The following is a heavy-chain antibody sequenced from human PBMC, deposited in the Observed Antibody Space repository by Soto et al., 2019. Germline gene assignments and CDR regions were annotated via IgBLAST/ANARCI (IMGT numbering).Heavy chain of an antibody. Sequence: GGSLRLSCAASGFLFSTYGLHWVRQAPGKGLEWVAVIWYDGSNKYYADSVRGRFTISRDNSKDILYLEMNSLRAEDTAVYYCARAVGPFDFWGQGTMVTVSS. CDR1: GFLFSTYG. J-gene: IGHJ3*01. V-gene: IGHV3-33*01. CDR3: ARAVGPFDF. CDR2: IWYDGSNK.